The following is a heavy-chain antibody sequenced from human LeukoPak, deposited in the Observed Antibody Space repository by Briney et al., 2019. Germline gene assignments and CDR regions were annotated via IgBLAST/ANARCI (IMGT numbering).Heavy chain of an antibody. CDR2: ISDSGCRT. Sequence: GGSLRLSCAVSGFTFTPYDMSWVRQAPGKGLEWVPSISDSGCRTYYADSVKRLHTISRDNPKNTLSLHMYSLRADDAAVYCCAQGGGSGVDNWGQGTLVTVSS. CDR3: AQGGGSGVDN. J-gene: IGHJ4*02. CDR1: GFTFTPYD. D-gene: IGHD3-10*01. V-gene: IGHV3-23*01.